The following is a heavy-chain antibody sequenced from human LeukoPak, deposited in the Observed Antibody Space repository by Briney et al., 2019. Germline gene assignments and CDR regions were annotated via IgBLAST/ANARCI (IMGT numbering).Heavy chain of an antibody. CDR1: GFTFDDYT. D-gene: IGHD3-22*01. V-gene: IGHV3-9*01. J-gene: IGHJ4*02. Sequence: GRSLRLSCAASGFTFDDYTMRWVRQAPGKGLEWVSGISWNSGSIGYADSVKGRFTISRDNAKNSLYLQMNSLRAEATALYYCAKDVRYESSGSFDYWGQGTLVTVSS. CDR2: ISWNSGSI. CDR3: AKDVRYESSGSFDY.